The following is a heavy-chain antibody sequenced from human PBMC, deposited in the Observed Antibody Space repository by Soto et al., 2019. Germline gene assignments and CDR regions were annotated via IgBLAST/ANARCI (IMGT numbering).Heavy chain of an antibody. J-gene: IGHJ4*02. V-gene: IGHV1-18*01. CDR2: ISAYNGNT. D-gene: IGHD3-10*01. Sequence: QVHLVQSGAEVKKPGASVKVSCKASGYTFTSYGISWVRQAPGQGLEWMGWISAYNGNTNYAQKLQGGVTMTTDTSTSTAYMELRSLRSDDTAVYYCARDPGTVLLWFGELFFDYWGQGTLVTVSS. CDR1: GYTFTSYG. CDR3: ARDPGTVLLWFGELFFDY.